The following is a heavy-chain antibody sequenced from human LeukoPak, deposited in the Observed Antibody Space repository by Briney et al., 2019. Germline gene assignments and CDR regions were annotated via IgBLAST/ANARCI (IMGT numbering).Heavy chain of an antibody. D-gene: IGHD5-24*01. V-gene: IGHV5-51*01. CDR1: GYSLTSYW. CDR2: IYPADSDV. Sequence: PGESLKISCKGSGYSLTSYWIGWVRQMPGKGLEWMGIIYPADSDVRYSPSFQGQVTISADKSISTAYLQWTSLKASDTAMYFCARQMGRYFDYWGQGTLVTVSS. J-gene: IGHJ4*02. CDR3: ARQMGRYFDY.